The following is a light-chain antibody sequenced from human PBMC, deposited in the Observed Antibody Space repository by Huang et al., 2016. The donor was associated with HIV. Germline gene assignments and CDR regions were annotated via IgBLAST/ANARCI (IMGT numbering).Light chain of an antibody. CDR3: QQSYSTPPYT. V-gene: IGKV1-39*01. Sequence: DIQMTQSPSSLSASVGDRVTITCRASQSISSYLNWYQKKPGKAPKLLIYAASSLQSGVPSRFSGSGSVTDFTLTISSLQPEDFATYFCQQSYSTPPYTFGQGTKLEIK. J-gene: IGKJ2*01. CDR1: QSISSY. CDR2: AAS.